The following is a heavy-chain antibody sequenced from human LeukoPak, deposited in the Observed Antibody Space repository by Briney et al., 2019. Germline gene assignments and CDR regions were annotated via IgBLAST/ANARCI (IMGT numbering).Heavy chain of an antibody. CDR2: ISGSGGST. D-gene: IGHD2-2*01. CDR1: GFTFSSYA. Sequence: PGGSLRLSCAASGFTFSSYAMSWVRQAPGKGLEWVSAISGSGGSTYYADSVKGRFTISRDNAKNSLYLQMNSLRAEDTAVYYCARDSEGYQLLKGFDYWGQGTLVTVSS. J-gene: IGHJ4*02. V-gene: IGHV3-23*01. CDR3: ARDSEGYQLLKGFDY.